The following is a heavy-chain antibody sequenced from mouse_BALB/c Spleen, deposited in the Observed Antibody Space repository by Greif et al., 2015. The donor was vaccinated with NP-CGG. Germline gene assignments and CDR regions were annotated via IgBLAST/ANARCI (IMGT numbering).Heavy chain of an antibody. D-gene: IGHD2-10*02. CDR1: GFTFSSYG. CDR3: ARGYGNYGDY. CDR2: INSNGGST. J-gene: IGHJ2*01. Sequence: EVNVVESGGGLVQPGGSLKLSCAASGFTFSSYGMSWVRQTPDKRLELVATINSNGGSTYYPDSVKGRFTISRDNAKNTLYLQMSSLKSEDTAMYYCARGYGNYGDYWGQGTTLTVSS. V-gene: IGHV5-6-3*01.